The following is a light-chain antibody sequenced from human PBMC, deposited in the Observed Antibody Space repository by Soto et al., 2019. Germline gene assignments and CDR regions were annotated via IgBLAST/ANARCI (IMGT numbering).Light chain of an antibody. CDR2: GAS. V-gene: IGKV3-20*01. J-gene: IGKJ4*01. Sequence: MTRCRATLSVSLGERGTRACRTSHSVNSHVAWYQQKPGQAPRLLLYGASTRATGIPDRFSGSWSGTDFTLTIRRLESEDFAVYHCQQYGSSPLTFGGGTKVDIK. CDR3: QQYGSSPLT. CDR1: HSVNSH.